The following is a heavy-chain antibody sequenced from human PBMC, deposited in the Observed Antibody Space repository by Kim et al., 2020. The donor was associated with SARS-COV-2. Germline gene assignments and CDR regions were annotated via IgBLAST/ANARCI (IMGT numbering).Heavy chain of an antibody. CDR3: ARRGPYDSSGYYSF. D-gene: IGHD3-22*01. CDR1: GGSISSSSYY. J-gene: IGHJ4*02. CDR2: IYYSGST. V-gene: IGHV4-39*01. Sequence: SETLSLTCTVSGGSISSSSYYWGWIRQPPGKGLEWIGSIYYSGSTYYNPSLKSRVTISVDTSKNQFSLKLSSVTAADTAVYYCARRGPYDSSGYYSFWGQGTLVTGSS.